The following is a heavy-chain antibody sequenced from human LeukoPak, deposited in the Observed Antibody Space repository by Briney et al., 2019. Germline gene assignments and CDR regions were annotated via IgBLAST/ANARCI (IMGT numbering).Heavy chain of an antibody. CDR3: TRLYLSYDFWSGYYSGADY. Sequence: GGSLRLSCAASGFTFSGSAMHWVRQASGKGLEWVGCIRSKANSYATAYAASVKGRFTISRDDSKNTAYLQMNSLKTEDTAVYYCTRLYLSYDFWSGYYSGADYWGQGTLVTVSS. D-gene: IGHD3-3*01. CDR2: IRSKANSYAT. CDR1: GFTFSGSA. J-gene: IGHJ4*02. V-gene: IGHV3-73*01.